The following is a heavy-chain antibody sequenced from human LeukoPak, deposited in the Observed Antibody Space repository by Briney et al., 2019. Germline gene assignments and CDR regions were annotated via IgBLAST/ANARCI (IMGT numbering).Heavy chain of an antibody. CDR3: ARSTGSPFDWFDP. J-gene: IGHJ5*02. Sequence: ASVKVSCKASGYTFTSYYMHWVRQAPGQGLEWMGIINPSGGSTSYAQKFQGRVTMTRDMSTSTVYMELSSLRSEDTAVYYCARSTGSPFDWFDPWGQGTLVTVSS. CDR1: GYTFTSYY. D-gene: IGHD1-14*01. V-gene: IGHV1-46*01. CDR2: INPSGGST.